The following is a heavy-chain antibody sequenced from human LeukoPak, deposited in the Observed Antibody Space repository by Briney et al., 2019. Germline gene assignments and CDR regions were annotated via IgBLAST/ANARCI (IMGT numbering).Heavy chain of an antibody. CDR1: GGSFSGYY. J-gene: IGHJ4*02. D-gene: IGHD3-10*01. Sequence: PSETLSLTCAVYGGSFSGYYWSWIRQPPGKGLEWIGEINHSGSTNYNPSLKSRVTISVDTFKNQFSLKLSSVTAADTAVYYCARAPYYGSGSYYKFDYWGQGTLVTVSS. CDR2: INHSGST. V-gene: IGHV4-34*01. CDR3: ARAPYYGSGSYYKFDY.